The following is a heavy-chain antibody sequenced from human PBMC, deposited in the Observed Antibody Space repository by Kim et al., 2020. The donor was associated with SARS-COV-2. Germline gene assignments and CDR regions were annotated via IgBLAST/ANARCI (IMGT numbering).Heavy chain of an antibody. D-gene: IGHD3-22*01. J-gene: IGHJ3*02. CDR3: ARGHYYDTKDYTFDI. CDR2: IKKDGSEK. Sequence: GGSLRLSCAASGFTFSRYWMSWVRQAPGKGLEWVANIKKDGSEKYYVDSVKGRFTISRDNAKNSLYLQMNSLRAEDTAVYYCARGHYYDTKDYTFDIWGQGTMVTVSS. CDR1: GFTFSRYW. V-gene: IGHV3-7*04.